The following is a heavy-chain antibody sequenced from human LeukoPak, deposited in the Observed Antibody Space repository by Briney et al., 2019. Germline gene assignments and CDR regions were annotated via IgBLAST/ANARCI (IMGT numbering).Heavy chain of an antibody. CDR2: IARDSINI. V-gene: IGHV3-23*01. D-gene: IGHD1-14*01. Sequence: GGSLRLSCVVSGFTFSNFAMIWVRQAPGKGLEWVSVIARDSINIHYADSVKGRFTISRDNSKNMLYLQMNSLRDDDAAVYYCAKYRTTGAPPRDFDYWGQGTLVTVSS. J-gene: IGHJ4*02. CDR1: GFTFSNFA. CDR3: AKYRTTGAPPRDFDY.